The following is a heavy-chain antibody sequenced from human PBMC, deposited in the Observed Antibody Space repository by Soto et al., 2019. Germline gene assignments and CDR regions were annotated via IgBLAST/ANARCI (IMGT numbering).Heavy chain of an antibody. Sequence: PGESLKISCKGSGYSFTSYWIGWVSQMPGKGLEWMGIIYPGDSDTRYSPSFQGQVTISADKSISTAYLQWSSLKASDTAMYYCARTAIAAAGTIDYWGQGTLVTVSS. CDR2: IYPGDSDT. J-gene: IGHJ4*02. CDR1: GYSFTSYW. V-gene: IGHV5-51*01. D-gene: IGHD6-13*01. CDR3: ARTAIAAAGTIDY.